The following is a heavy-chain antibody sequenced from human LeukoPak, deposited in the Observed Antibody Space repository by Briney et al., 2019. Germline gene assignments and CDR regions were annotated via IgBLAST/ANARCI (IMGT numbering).Heavy chain of an antibody. J-gene: IGHJ4*02. CDR3: ARGEGKVAGSKPFDY. D-gene: IGHD6-19*01. V-gene: IGHV3-23*01. Sequence: GGSLRLSCAASGFTFSTYAMSWVRQAPGKGLEWVSSVSTSGGDTYNADSVKGRFTISRDNSKNTLYLQMNSLKAEDTAVYYCARGEGKVAGSKPFDYWGQGTLVTVSS. CDR1: GFTFSTYA. CDR2: VSTSGGDT.